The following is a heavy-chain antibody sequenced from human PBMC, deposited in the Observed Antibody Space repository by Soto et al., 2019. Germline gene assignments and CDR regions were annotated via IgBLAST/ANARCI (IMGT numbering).Heavy chain of an antibody. CDR1: GYTFTTYE. Sequence: QVQLVQSGAEVKKPGASVKVSCKASGYTFTTYEINWVRQVPGQGLEWMGWMSPSSGNTGYVDQFRGRVTMTSNTSWTTASMALSTLRSEDTAVYYCASVGGQLFGDHGMDVWGQGPTVTVSS. V-gene: IGHV1-8*01. J-gene: IGHJ6*02. D-gene: IGHD3-10*01. CDR2: MSPSSGNT. CDR3: ASVGGQLFGDHGMDV.